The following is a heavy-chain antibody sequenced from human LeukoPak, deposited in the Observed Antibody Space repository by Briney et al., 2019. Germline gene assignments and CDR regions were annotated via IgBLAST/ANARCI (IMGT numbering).Heavy chain of an antibody. Sequence: GGSLRLSCAASEFTFSDHWMTWVRRAPGKGLEWVADIKKDGSKKNQVDSVKGRFTISRDNAKNSLYLQMNSLRAEDTAVYYCARGPNYGARSDYLDYWGQGTLVTVSS. V-gene: IGHV3-7*01. J-gene: IGHJ4*02. D-gene: IGHD3-10*01. CDR2: IKKDGSKK. CDR1: EFTFSDHW. CDR3: ARGPNYGARSDYLDY.